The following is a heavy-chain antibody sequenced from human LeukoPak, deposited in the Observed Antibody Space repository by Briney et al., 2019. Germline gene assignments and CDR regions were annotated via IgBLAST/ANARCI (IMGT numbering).Heavy chain of an antibody. CDR1: GFTFSSYG. CDR2: IWYDGSNK. D-gene: IGHD6-13*01. CDR3: ARESPPYSRPKAYYFDY. J-gene: IGHJ4*02. V-gene: IGHV3-33*01. Sequence: GRSLRLSCAASGFTFSSYGMHWVRQAPGKGLEWVAVIWYDGSNKYYADSVKGRFTISRDNSKNTPYLQMNSLRAEDTAVYYCARESPPYSRPKAYYFDYWGQGTLVTVSS.